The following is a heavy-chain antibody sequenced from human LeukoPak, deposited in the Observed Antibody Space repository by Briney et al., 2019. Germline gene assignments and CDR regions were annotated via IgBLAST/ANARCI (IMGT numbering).Heavy chain of an antibody. CDR2: IIPIFGTA. CDR3: AREAYTAVAGTNWFDP. J-gene: IGHJ5*02. Sequence: SVTVSCKASGGTFSSYAISWVRQAPGQGLEWMGGIIPIFGTANYAQKFQGRVTITADESTSTAYMELSSLRSEDTAVYYCAREAYTAVAGTNWFDPWGQGTLVTVSS. V-gene: IGHV1-69*13. D-gene: IGHD6-19*01. CDR1: GGTFSSYA.